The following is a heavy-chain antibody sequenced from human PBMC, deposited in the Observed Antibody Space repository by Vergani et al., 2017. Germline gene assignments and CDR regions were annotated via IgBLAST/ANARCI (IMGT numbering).Heavy chain of an antibody. D-gene: IGHD2-2*01. CDR1: GYTFTDYF. CDR3: ARVGTSSNRDYFDY. V-gene: IGHV1-2*02. Sequence: QVQLVQSGAEVKKPGASVKVSCKASGYTFTDYFMHWVRQAPGQGLEWMGWINPNSGGTNYAQKFQGRVTMTRDTSISTAYMELSNLRSDDTAVYYCARVGTSSNRDYFDYWVQGTLDTVSS. J-gene: IGHJ4*02. CDR2: INPNSGGT.